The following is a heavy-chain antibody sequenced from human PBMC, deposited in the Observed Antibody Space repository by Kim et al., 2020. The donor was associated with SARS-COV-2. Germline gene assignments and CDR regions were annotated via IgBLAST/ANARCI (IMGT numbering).Heavy chain of an antibody. Sequence: GGSLRLSCAASGFTFSAYWMTWVRQAPGKGLEWVADIDQDGGEENYVDFVKGRFTISRDNAKNSLSLQMNSLRAEDTAVYYCARYPRVGVTAFDYWGQG. CDR3: ARYPRVGVTAFDY. CDR1: GFTFSAYW. CDR2: IDQDGGEE. D-gene: IGHD3-22*01. V-gene: IGHV3-7*01. J-gene: IGHJ4*01.